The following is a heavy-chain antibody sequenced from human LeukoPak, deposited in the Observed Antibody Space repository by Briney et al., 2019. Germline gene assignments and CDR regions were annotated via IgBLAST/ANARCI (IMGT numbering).Heavy chain of an antibody. CDR3: ARSWDARLNFDY. J-gene: IGHJ4*02. CDR2: IYSGGST. D-gene: IGHD1-26*01. Sequence: PGRSLRLSCAASGFIVSSNYMNWVRQAPGKGLEWVSVIYSGGSTYYADSVKGRFTISRDNSKNPVHLQMNDLRAEDTAVYYCARSWDARLNFDYWGQGTLVTVSS. V-gene: IGHV3-66*02. CDR1: GFIVSSNY.